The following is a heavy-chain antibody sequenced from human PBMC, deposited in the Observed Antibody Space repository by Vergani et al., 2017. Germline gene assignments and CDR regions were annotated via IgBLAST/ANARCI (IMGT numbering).Heavy chain of an antibody. J-gene: IGHJ6*03. Sequence: EVQLVQSGAEVKKPGESLRISCKGSGYSFTTYWISWVRQMPXKGLEWMGKIDPSDSYTNYSPSFQGHVTIAADKSISTAYLQWSSLKASDTAMYYCARAVRSIAAATQFHYYMDVWGKGTTVTVSS. CDR3: ARAVRSIAAATQFHYYMDV. CDR1: GYSFTTYW. V-gene: IGHV5-10-1*03. D-gene: IGHD6-13*01. CDR2: IDPSDSYT.